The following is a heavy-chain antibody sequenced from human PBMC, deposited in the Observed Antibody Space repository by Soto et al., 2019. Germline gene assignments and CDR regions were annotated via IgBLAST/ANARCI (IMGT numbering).Heavy chain of an antibody. V-gene: IGHV1-46*01. CDR1: GYTFTRDQ. J-gene: IGHJ5*02. CDR2: IDPSGGKT. Sequence: ASVKVSCKASGYTFTRDQIHWVRQAPGQGLEWMGMIDPSGGKTNYAQKFQGRVTMTRVTSTSTVYMALSSLRSEDTAIYFCGRVMRSLLSITALDTWGQGTLVTVSS. CDR3: GRVMRSLLSITALDT. D-gene: IGHD3-10*01.